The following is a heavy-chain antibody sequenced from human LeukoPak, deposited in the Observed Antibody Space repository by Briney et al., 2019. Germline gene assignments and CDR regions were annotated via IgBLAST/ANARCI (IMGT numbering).Heavy chain of an antibody. D-gene: IGHD6-6*01. J-gene: IGHJ3*02. CDR1: GYTLTELS. CDR3: ARARAYSSSSKAFDI. CDR2: FDPEDGET. Sequence: ASVKVSCKVSGYTLTELSMHWVRQAPGKGLEWMGGFDPEDGETMYAQKFQGRVTMTRDTSTSTVYMELSSLRSEDTAVYYCARARAYSSSSKAFDIWGQGTMVTVSS. V-gene: IGHV1-24*01.